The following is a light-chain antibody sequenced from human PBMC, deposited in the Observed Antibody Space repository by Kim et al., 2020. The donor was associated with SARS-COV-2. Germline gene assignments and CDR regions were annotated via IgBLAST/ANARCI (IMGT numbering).Light chain of an antibody. Sequence: PGQTARVSCGGNSIGSKSVHWYQQKSGQAPVLVIYYDSDRPSGIPERFSGSNSVNTATLTISRVEAGDEADYYCQVWDSTSDHRVVFGGGTQLTVL. CDR2: YDS. CDR3: QVWDSTSDHRVV. V-gene: IGLV3-21*04. CDR1: SIGSKS. J-gene: IGLJ2*01.